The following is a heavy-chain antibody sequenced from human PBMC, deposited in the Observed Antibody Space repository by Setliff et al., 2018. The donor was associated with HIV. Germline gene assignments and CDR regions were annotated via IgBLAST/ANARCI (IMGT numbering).Heavy chain of an antibody. CDR3: ARARITIFGVIIIPVYVDY. CDR2: FYHSGST. V-gene: IGHV4-38-2*01. CDR1: GYSISSGYY. J-gene: IGHJ4*02. D-gene: IGHD3-3*01. Sequence: PSETLSLTCAVSGYSISSGYYWGWVRQPPEKGLEWIGSFYHSGSTYYNPSLKSRVTISVDTCKNQFTLTLSSVTAADTAVYYCARARITIFGVIIIPVYVDYWGQGTLVTVSA.